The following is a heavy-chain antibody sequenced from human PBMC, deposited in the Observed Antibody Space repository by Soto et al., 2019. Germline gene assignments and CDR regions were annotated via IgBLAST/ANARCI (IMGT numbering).Heavy chain of an antibody. CDR3: ASDRAGTVDY. J-gene: IGHJ4*02. CDR1: GGSISSYY. V-gene: IGHV4-59*01. D-gene: IGHD6-19*01. Sequence: QVQLQESGPGLVKPSETLSLTCTVSGGSISSYYWSWIRQPPGKGLEWIGYIYYSGSTNYNPSLKSRVTISVDTSKNQFSLKLSSVTAADTAVYYCASDRAGTVDYWGQGPLVTVSA. CDR2: IYYSGST.